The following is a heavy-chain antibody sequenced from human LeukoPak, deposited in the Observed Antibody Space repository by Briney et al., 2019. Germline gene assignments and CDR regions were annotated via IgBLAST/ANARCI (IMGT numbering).Heavy chain of an antibody. Sequence: PGGSLRLSCAASGFTFSDYYMSWIRQAPGKGLKWVSYVGSSGDYTIYADSVKGRFTISRDNAKNSLYLLMNSLRAEDTAVYYCARLKNGSPQHWGQGTLVTVSS. CDR1: GFTFSDYY. J-gene: IGHJ1*01. CDR2: VGSSGDYT. V-gene: IGHV3-11*06. D-gene: IGHD1-26*01. CDR3: ARLKNGSPQH.